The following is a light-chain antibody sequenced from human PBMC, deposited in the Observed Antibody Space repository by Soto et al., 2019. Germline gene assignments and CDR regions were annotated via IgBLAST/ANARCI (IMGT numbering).Light chain of an antibody. CDR2: GVS. Sequence: QSALTQPASVSGSPGQSITISCTRTSSDVGAYKYVSWYQQHPGKVPKLIIYGVSNRPSGVSNRFSGSKSGNTAFLTISGLQPEDEADYYCSSFTGTTTLDVFGTGTKVTVL. CDR1: SSDVGAYKY. J-gene: IGLJ1*01. V-gene: IGLV2-14*03. CDR3: SSFTGTTTLDV.